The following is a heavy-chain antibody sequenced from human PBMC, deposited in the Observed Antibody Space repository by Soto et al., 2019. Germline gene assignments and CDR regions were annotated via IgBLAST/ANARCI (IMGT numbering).Heavy chain of an antibody. CDR2: IYYSGST. Sequence: SETLSLTCTVSGGSISSGGYYWSWIRQHPGKGLEWIGYIYYSGSTYYNPSLKSRVTISVDTSKNQFSLELSSLRSEDTAVYYCARSRKKIRGYSYGHGGLDAFDIWGQGTMVTVSS. CDR3: ARSRKKIRGYSYGHGGLDAFDI. D-gene: IGHD5-18*01. CDR1: GGSISSGGYY. V-gene: IGHV4-31*03. J-gene: IGHJ3*02.